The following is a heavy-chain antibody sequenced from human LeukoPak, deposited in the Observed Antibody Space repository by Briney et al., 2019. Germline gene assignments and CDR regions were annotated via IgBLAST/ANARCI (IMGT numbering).Heavy chain of an antibody. CDR1: GGSLSSSSYY. V-gene: IGHV4-39*01. Sequence: SETLSLTCTVSGGSLSSSSYYWGWIRQPPGKGLEWIGSIYYSGSTYYNPSLKSRVTISVDKSKNQFSLKLSSVTAADTAVYYCARHFREYDFWSGYQNWFDPWGQGTLVTVSS. J-gene: IGHJ5*02. D-gene: IGHD3-3*01. CDR3: ARHFREYDFWSGYQNWFDP. CDR2: IYYSGST.